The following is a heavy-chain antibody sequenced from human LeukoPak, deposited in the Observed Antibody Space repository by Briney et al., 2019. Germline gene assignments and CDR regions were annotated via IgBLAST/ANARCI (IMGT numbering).Heavy chain of an antibody. CDR2: IRYDGSNK. D-gene: IGHD6-13*01. Sequence: PGGSLRLSCAASGFTFSSYGMHWVRQAPGKGLEWVAFIRYDGSNKYYADSVKGRFTISRDNSKNTLYLQMNSLRAEDTAVYYCAKVVGIAAAGTGPYYMDVWGKGTTVTVSS. CDR1: GFTFSSYG. J-gene: IGHJ6*03. CDR3: AKVVGIAAAGTGPYYMDV. V-gene: IGHV3-30*02.